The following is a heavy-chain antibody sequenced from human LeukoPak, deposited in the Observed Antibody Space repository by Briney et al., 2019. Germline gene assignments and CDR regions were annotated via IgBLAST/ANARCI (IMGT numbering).Heavy chain of an antibody. CDR2: ISSSGGYM. CDR3: ARHNGWYDY. CDR1: GFTFSSYE. D-gene: IGHD6-19*01. Sequence: GGSLRLSCAASGFTFSSYEMDWVRRAPEKGLEWISYISSSGGYMYADSVKGRFTISRDNAKISLYLQMNSLRAEDTGVYYCARHNGWYDYWGQGTLVTVSS. V-gene: IGHV3-48*03. J-gene: IGHJ4*02.